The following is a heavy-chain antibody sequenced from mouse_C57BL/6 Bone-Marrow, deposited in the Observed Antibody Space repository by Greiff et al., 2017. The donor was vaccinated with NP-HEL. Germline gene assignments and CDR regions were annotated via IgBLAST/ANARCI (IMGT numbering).Heavy chain of an antibody. CDR3: ARRRSDYDYDWFAY. V-gene: IGHV1-69*01. CDR2: IDPSDSYT. D-gene: IGHD2-4*01. J-gene: IGHJ3*01. CDR1: GYTFTSYW. Sequence: QVQLQQPGAELVMPGASVKLSCKASGYTFTSYWMHWVKQRPGQGLEWIGEIDPSDSYTNYNQKFQGKSTLTVDKSSSTAYMQLSSLTSEDSAVYYCARRRSDYDYDWFAYWGQGTLVTVSA.